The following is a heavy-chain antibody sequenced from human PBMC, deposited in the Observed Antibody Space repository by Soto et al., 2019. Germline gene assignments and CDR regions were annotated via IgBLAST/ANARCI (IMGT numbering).Heavy chain of an antibody. V-gene: IGHV3-23*01. CDR2: ISFGGGNT. CDR1: GFILSDYA. J-gene: IGHJ4*02. CDR3: AKDGYCNGGSCYLYYLDS. D-gene: IGHD2-15*01. Sequence: GSLRLSCVGSGFILSDYAMTWVRQAPGKGLEWVATISFGGGNTYHADSLEGRFTISRDNSKNTLFLQMYDLRAEDTALYYCAKDGYCNGGSCYLYYLDSWGLGTPVTVSS.